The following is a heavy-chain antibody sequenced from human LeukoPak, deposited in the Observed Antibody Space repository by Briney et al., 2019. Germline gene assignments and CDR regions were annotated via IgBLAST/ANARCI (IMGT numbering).Heavy chain of an antibody. CDR2: ISHSGGA. D-gene: IGHD2-21*02. CDR1: GGSINSNYL. CDR3: ARGTLAYCGGDCYSDAFDI. V-gene: IGHV4-4*02. Sequence: PSGTLSLTCAVSGGSINSNYLWTWVRQPPGKGLDWIGEISHSGGAKYYPSLESRVTISMDRSKNLFSLKLSSVTAADTAVYYCARGTLAYCGGDCYSDAFDIWGQGTMVTVSS. J-gene: IGHJ3*02.